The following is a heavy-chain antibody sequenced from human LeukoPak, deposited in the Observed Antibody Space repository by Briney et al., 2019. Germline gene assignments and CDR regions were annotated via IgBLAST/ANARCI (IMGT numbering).Heavy chain of an antibody. J-gene: IGHJ3*02. CDR2: INHSGST. Sequence: SETLSLTCAVYGGSFSGYYWSWIRQPPGRGLEWIGEINHSGSTNYNPSLKSRVTISVDTSKNQFSLTLSSVTAADTAVYYCARSDGYGLVGIWGQGTMVTVSS. CDR1: GGSFSGYY. CDR3: ARSDGYGLVGI. V-gene: IGHV4-34*01. D-gene: IGHD3-10*01.